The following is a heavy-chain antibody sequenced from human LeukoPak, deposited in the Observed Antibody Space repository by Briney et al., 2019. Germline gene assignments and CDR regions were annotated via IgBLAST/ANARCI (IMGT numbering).Heavy chain of an antibody. Sequence: SETLSLKCTVSGGSSSCFYWSCIRHPAPTGLELFGRIYSSGSTNYSPSLKSRVTMSVNTSKNQFSLKLISVTAADTAVYYCACPGVAIRDDAFDIWGQGTMVTVSS. CDR2: IYSSGST. V-gene: IGHV4-4*07. CDR1: GGSSSCFY. J-gene: IGHJ3*02. CDR3: ACPGVAIRDDAFDI. D-gene: IGHD2-2*02.